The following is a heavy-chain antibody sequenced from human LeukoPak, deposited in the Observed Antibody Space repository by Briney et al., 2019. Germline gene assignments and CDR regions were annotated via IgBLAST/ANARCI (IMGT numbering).Heavy chain of an antibody. Sequence: PGGSLRLSCAASGFTFSSYAMSWVRQAPGKGLEWVSDISGSSGSTYYADSVKGRFTISRDNSKNTLYLQMNSLRAEDTAVYYCAKPAPVGCSSTSCYQAFDIWGQGTMVTVSS. V-gene: IGHV3-23*01. J-gene: IGHJ3*02. D-gene: IGHD2-2*01. CDR3: AKPAPVGCSSTSCYQAFDI. CDR1: GFTFSSYA. CDR2: ISGSSGST.